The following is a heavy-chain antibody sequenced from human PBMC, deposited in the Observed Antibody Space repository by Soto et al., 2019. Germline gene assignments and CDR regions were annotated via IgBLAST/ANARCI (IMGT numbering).Heavy chain of an antibody. D-gene: IGHD3-16*01. J-gene: IGHJ4*02. CDR2: IKSKTDGGTT. CDR3: ATDRSSYTRIPN. V-gene: IGHV3-15*01. Sequence: GGSLRLSCAPSGFTFNNAWISWVRQAPGKGLEWVGRIKSKTDGGTTDYAAPVKGRFAISRDDSKNTLYLQMTSLKPEDTAMYYCATDRSSYTRIPNWGQGTRVTVSS. CDR1: GFTFNNAW.